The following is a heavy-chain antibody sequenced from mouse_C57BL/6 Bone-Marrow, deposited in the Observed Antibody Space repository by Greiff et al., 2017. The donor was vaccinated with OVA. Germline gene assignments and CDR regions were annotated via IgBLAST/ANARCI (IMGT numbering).Heavy chain of an antibody. J-gene: IGHJ3*01. Sequence: QVQLQQPGAELVRPGTSVKLSCKASGYTFTSYWMHWVKQRPGQGLEWIGVIDPSDSYTNYNQKFKGKATLTVDTSSSTAYMQLSSLTSEDSAVYYCAREGYPNWDGAYWGQGTLVTVSA. CDR1: GYTFTSYW. D-gene: IGHD4-1*02. V-gene: IGHV1-59*01. CDR2: IDPSDSYT. CDR3: AREGYPNWDGAY.